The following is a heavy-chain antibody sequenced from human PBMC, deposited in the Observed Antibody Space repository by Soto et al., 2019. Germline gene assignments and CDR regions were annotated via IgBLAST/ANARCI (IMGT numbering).Heavy chain of an antibody. CDR2: ISSNGGST. CDR1: GFTFSSYA. CDR3: VKDSAYYYDSSGYYPGYYYYGMDV. Sequence: PGGSLRLSCSASGFTFSSYAMHWVRQAPGKGLEYVSAISSNGGSTYYADSVKGRFTISRDNSKNTLYLQMSSLRAEDTAVYYCVKDSAYYYDSSGYYPGYYYYGMDVCGQGTTVTVSS. V-gene: IGHV3-64D*06. J-gene: IGHJ6*02. D-gene: IGHD3-22*01.